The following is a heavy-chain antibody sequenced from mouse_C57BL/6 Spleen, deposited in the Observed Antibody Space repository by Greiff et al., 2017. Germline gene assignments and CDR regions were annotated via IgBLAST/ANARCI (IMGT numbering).Heavy chain of an antibody. CDR3: ARGDSSGFDY. J-gene: IGHJ2*01. CDR2: IDPSDSET. CDR1: GYTFTSYW. V-gene: IGHV1-52*01. Sequence: QVQLQQPGAELVRPGSSVKLSCKASGYTFTSYWMHWVKQRPIQGLEWIGNIDPSDSETNYNQKFKDKATLTVDKSSSTAYMQLSSLTSEDSAVYYCARGDSSGFDYWGQGTTLTVSS. D-gene: IGHD3-2*02.